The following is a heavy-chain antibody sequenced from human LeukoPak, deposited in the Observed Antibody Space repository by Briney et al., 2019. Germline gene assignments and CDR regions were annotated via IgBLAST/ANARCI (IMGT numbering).Heavy chain of an antibody. CDR1: GFTFSSYG. J-gene: IGHJ6*02. Sequence: GESLRLSCAASGFTFSSYGIHWVRQAPGKGLEWVAVISYDGSNKYYADSVKGRFTISRDNAKNTLYLQMNSLRAEDTAVYYCARVRSGSSAGNYGMDVWGQGTTVTVSS. CDR2: ISYDGSNK. CDR3: ARVRSGSSAGNYGMDV. V-gene: IGHV3-30*03. D-gene: IGHD1-26*01.